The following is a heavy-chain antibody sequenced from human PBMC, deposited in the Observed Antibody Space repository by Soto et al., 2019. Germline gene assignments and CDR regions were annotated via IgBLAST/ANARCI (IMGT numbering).Heavy chain of an antibody. D-gene: IGHD2-2*01. J-gene: IGHJ5*02. Sequence: PGGSLRLSCAASGFTFSSYAMHWVRQAPGKGLEWVAVISYDGSNKYYADSVKGRFTISRDNSKNTLYLQMNSLRAEDTAVYYCARDSDRCSSTKPCLNWFDPWGQGTLVTVS. CDR2: ISYDGSNK. CDR1: GFTFSSYA. V-gene: IGHV3-30-3*01. CDR3: ARDSDRCSSTKPCLNWFDP.